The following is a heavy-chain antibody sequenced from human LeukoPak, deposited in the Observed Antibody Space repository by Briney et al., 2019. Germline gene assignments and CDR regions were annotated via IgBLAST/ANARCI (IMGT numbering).Heavy chain of an antibody. CDR1: GFTFSHYW. J-gene: IGHJ4*02. CDR3: ARESPPMYSGSYDY. Sequence: GGSLRLSCAPSGFTFSHYWMSWVRQAPGKGLEWVSYISSSGSTIYYADSVKGRFTISRDNAKNSLYLQMNSLRAEDTAVYYCARESPPMYSGSYDYWGQGTLVTVSS. CDR2: ISSSGSTI. D-gene: IGHD1-26*01. V-gene: IGHV3-11*04.